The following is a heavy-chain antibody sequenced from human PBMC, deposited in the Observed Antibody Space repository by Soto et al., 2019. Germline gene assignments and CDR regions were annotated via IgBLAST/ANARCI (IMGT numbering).Heavy chain of an antibody. J-gene: IGHJ4*02. Sequence: QVQLVESGGGVVQPGRSLRLSCAASGFTFSSYGMHWVRQAPGKGLEWVAVIWYDGSNKYYADSVKGRFTTSRDNSKNTLYLQMNCLRAEDTAVYDCAIDLALDSSGFLDYWGQGTLVTFSS. V-gene: IGHV3-33*01. D-gene: IGHD6-19*01. CDR2: IWYDGSNK. CDR3: AIDLALDSSGFLDY. CDR1: GFTFSSYG.